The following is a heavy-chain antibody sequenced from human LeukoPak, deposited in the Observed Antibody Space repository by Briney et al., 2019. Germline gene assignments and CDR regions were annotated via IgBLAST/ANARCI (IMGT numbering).Heavy chain of an antibody. CDR3: ARGATYYDFWSGYYIPYYFDY. D-gene: IGHD3-3*01. Sequence: GGSLRLSCAVSGLTFSSQAMHWVRQAPGKGLEWVAVISQDGSDRHYTDSVKGRFTISRDNSKNTLYLQMNSLRAEDTAVYYCARGATYYDFWSGYYIPYYFDYWGQGTLVTVSS. J-gene: IGHJ4*02. CDR1: GLTFSSQA. V-gene: IGHV3-30*14. CDR2: ISQDGSDR.